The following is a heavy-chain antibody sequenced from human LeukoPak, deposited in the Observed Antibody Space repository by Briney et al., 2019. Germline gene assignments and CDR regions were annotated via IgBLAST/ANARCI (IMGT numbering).Heavy chain of an antibody. CDR2: IYYSGST. J-gene: IGHJ6*03. V-gene: IGHV4-61*08. CDR3: ARGGRESGHSLEWLLSGSDYYYMDV. D-gene: IGHD3-3*01. CDR1: GGSISSGDYY. Sequence: KTSETLSLTCTVSGGSISSGDYYWSWIRQPPGKGLEWIGYIYYSGSTNYNPSLKSRVTISVDTSKNQFSLKLSSVTAADTAVYYCARGGRESGHSLEWLLSGSDYYYMDVWGKGTTVTVSS.